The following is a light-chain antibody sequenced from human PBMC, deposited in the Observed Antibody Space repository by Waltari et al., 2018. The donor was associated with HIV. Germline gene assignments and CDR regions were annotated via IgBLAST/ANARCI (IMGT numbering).Light chain of an antibody. Sequence: QSALPQPASVSGSPGHSITIPCTGSNSDVGSYNYFPWYQHQPGYAPKLIISEVSNRPSGISDRFSGSKSGNTASLTISGLQAEDEANYFCASYTTTWSYVFGTGTQVTVL. J-gene: IGLJ1*01. V-gene: IGLV2-14*01. CDR3: ASYTTTWSYV. CDR2: EVS. CDR1: NSDVGSYNY.